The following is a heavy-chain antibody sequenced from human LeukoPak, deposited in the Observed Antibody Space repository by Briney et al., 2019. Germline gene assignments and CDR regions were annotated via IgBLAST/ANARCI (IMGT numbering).Heavy chain of an antibody. CDR3: ASYPAYGMDV. D-gene: IGHD3-16*02. CDR2: ISSSGSGGNT. J-gene: IGHJ6*02. CDR1: GFTFSNDW. V-gene: IGHV3-66*02. Sequence: PGGSLRLSCAASGFTFSNDWMNWVRQAPGKGLEWVSGISSSGSGGNTYYADSVKGRFTISRDNSKDTLYLQMNSLRAEDTAVYYCASYPAYGMDVWGQGTTVTVSS.